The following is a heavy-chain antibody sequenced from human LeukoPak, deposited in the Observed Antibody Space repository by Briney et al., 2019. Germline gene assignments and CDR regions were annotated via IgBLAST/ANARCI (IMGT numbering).Heavy chain of an antibody. CDR3: ARVPRFLYGSGSLDY. J-gene: IGHJ4*02. CDR2: IIPIFGTA. Sequence: SVKVSCKASGGTFSSYAISWVRQAPGQGLEWMGGIIPIFGTANYAQKFQGRVTITTDESTSTAYMELRSLRSDDTAVYYCARVPRFLYGSGSLDYWGQGTLVTVSS. D-gene: IGHD3-10*01. CDR1: GGTFSSYA. V-gene: IGHV1-69*05.